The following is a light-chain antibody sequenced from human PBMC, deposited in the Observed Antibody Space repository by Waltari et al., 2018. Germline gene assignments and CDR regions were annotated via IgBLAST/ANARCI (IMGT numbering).Light chain of an antibody. CDR2: KDK. J-gene: IGLJ3*02. V-gene: IGLV3-25*03. CDR1: ALPKHY. Sequence: SYELTQPPSLSVSPGQTARITCSGDALPKHYVYWYQKKAGQAPLLLMRKDKERPTGTPERFSGASSGTTVTLTISGVQAEDEADYYCQSAGSSGPYYGVFGGGTKLTVL. CDR3: QSAGSSGPYYGV.